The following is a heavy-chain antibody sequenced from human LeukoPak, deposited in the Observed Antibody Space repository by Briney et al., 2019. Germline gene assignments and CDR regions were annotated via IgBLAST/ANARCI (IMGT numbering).Heavy chain of an antibody. D-gene: IGHD4-23*01. CDR3: ATSGIRWSAVDY. J-gene: IGHJ4*02. V-gene: IGHV4-39*07. Sequence: PSETLSLTCTVSGGSISRSSYYWGWIRQPPGKGLEWIGSIYYSGSTYYNPSLKSRVTISVDTSKIQFSLKLSSVTAADTAVYYCATSGIRWSAVDYWGQGTLVTVSS. CDR2: IYYSGST. CDR1: GGSISRSSYY.